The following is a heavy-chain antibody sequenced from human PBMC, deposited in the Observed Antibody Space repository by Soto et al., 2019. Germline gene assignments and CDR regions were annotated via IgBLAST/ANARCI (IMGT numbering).Heavy chain of an antibody. D-gene: IGHD2-8*01. V-gene: IGHV4-59*01. CDR3: AREITYWANGVWSASNLFDA. CDR2: IYYSGST. J-gene: IGHJ5*02. Sequence: ETLSLTCTVSGGSISSYYWSWIRQPPGKGLEWLGYIYYSGSTNYNPSLTSRVTISLDTSKNQFSLNLSSVTAADTAVYYCAREITYWANGVWSASNLFDAWGQGTLVTVPS. CDR1: GGSISSYY.